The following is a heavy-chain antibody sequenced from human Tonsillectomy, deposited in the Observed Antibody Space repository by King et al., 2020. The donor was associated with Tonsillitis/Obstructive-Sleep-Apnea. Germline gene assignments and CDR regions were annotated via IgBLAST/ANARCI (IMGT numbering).Heavy chain of an antibody. V-gene: IGHV3-30*01. CDR1: RFTFSSYA. J-gene: IGHJ3*02. CDR2: ISYDGGNK. CDR3: AREDGYCSGVSCYSKAFDI. Sequence: QLVQSGGGVVQPGRSLRLSCAASRFTFSSYAMHWVRQVPGKGLEWVAVISYDGGNKYYADSGKGRFTISRDNSKNTLYLQMNSLRAEDTAVYYGAREDGYCSGVSCYSKAFDIWGQGTMVTVSS. D-gene: IGHD2-15*01.